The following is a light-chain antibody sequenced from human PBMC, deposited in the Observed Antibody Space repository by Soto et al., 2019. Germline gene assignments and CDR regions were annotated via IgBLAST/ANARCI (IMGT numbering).Light chain of an antibody. Sequence: QSVLTPPPSASGTPGQRVTISCSGSSSNIGSNTVNWYQQLPGTAPKLLIYNNNQRPSGVPDRFSGSKSGTSASLAISGLQSEDEADYDCAAWDDSLNGLVFQPGTKVTVL. CDR1: SSNIGSNT. CDR2: NNN. J-gene: IGLJ1*01. CDR3: AAWDDSLNGLV. V-gene: IGLV1-44*01.